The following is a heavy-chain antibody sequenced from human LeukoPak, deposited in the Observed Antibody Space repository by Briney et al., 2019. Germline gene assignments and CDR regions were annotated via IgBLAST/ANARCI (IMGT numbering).Heavy chain of an antibody. CDR2: IYPADSDT. Sequence: GESLKISCEHFGYDFSTYWIGWVRQMPGKGLDWMGVIYPADSDTRYSPSFQGQVTISADKSISTAYLQWSSLKASDTAMYYCARQRYYDSSGQFDPWGQGTLVTVSS. J-gene: IGHJ5*02. CDR1: GYDFSTYW. V-gene: IGHV5-51*01. D-gene: IGHD3-22*01. CDR3: ARQRYYDSSGQFDP.